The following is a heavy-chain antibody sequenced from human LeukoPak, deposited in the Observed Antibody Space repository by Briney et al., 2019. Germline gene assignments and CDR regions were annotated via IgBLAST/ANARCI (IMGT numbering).Heavy chain of an antibody. Sequence: PSETLSLTCIVSGGSIRSYYWSWIRQPPAKGLEGIGYIFYSGSTNYNPSLKSRVTISVDTSKNQFSLKLSSVTAADTAVYYCARHGGQSSGYYYWGQGNLVTVSS. CDR1: GGSIRSYY. CDR3: ARHGGQSSGYYY. CDR2: IFYSGST. V-gene: IGHV4-59*08. D-gene: IGHD3-22*01. J-gene: IGHJ4*02.